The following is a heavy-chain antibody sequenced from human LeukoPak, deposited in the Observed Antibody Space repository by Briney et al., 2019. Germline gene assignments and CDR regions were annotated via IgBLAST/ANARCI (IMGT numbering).Heavy chain of an antibody. V-gene: IGHV3-66*01. CDR3: AKDPRGTSPWAY. CDR1: GFTVSSNY. CDR2: IYSGGST. J-gene: IGHJ4*02. D-gene: IGHD1-1*01. Sequence: GGSLRLSCAASGFTVSSNYMSWVRQAPGKGLEWVSVIYSGGSTYYADSVKGRFTISRDNSKNTLYLQMNSLRAEDTAVYYCAKDPRGTSPWAYWGQGTLVTVSS.